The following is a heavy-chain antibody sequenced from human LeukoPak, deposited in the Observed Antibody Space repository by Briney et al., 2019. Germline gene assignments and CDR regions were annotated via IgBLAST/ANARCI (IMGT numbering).Heavy chain of an antibody. Sequence: SETLSLTCTVSGGSISSGDYYWSWIRQPPGKGLEWIGYIYYSGSTYYNPSLKSRVTISVDTSKNQFSLKLSSVTAADTAVYYCARALRTSGRYYYDGSGRGLYFDYWGQGTLVTVSS. CDR3: ARALRTSGRYYYDGSGRGLYFDY. V-gene: IGHV4-30-4*01. D-gene: IGHD3-22*01. J-gene: IGHJ4*02. CDR1: GGSISSGDYY. CDR2: IYYSGST.